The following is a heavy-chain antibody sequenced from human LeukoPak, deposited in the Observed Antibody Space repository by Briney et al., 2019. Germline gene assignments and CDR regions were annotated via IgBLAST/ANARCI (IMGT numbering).Heavy chain of an antibody. CDR3: ARLNGGYCYG. CDR2: ISSSSGYI. CDR1: GFTFSCYS. J-gene: IGHJ4*02. Sequence: KPGGSLRLSCAASGFTFSCYSMNWVRQAPGKGLEWVSSISSSSGYIYYADSVKGRSTISRDNAKNSLYLQMNSLRAEDTAVYYCARLNGGYCYGWGQGTLVTVSS. D-gene: IGHD5-18*01. V-gene: IGHV3-21*03.